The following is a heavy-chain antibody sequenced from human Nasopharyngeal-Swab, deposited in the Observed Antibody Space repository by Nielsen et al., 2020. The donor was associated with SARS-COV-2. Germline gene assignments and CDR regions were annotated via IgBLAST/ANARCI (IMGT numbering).Heavy chain of an antibody. D-gene: IGHD6-19*01. V-gene: IGHV1-69*01. Sequence: WVRQAPGQGLEWMGGIIPIFGTANYAQKFQGRVTITADESTSTAYMELSSLRSEDTAVYYCARSVWAKSSGWFPGWFDPWGQGTLVTVSS. J-gene: IGHJ5*02. CDR2: IIPIFGTA. CDR3: ARSVWAKSSGWFPGWFDP.